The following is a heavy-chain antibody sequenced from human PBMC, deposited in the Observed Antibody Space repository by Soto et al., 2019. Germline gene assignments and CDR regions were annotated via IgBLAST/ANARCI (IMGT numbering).Heavy chain of an antibody. V-gene: IGHV1-3*04. CDR3: ARGGYFGDYAGY. Sequence: GASVKVSCKPSGYTFTKYSIKWVRQAPGQRFELMGWINTGNGNAVYSLKCQGRVTFTSDTPANTAYMELNSLTSEDTAVYYCARGGYFGDYAGYWGQGTPVTVSS. J-gene: IGHJ4*02. CDR2: INTGNGNA. D-gene: IGHD4-17*01. CDR1: GYTFTKYS.